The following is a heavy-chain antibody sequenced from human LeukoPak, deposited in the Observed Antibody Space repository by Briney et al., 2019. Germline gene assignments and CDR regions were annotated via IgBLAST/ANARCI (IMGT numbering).Heavy chain of an antibody. CDR2: VHLDGRT. Sequence: PSETLSLTCGVSGGSISSTNRWTWIRQPPGKGLEWIGEVHLDGRTIYNPSLESRLTMSVDLSENHISLKLNSVTAADTAVYYCAREGGFYRPLDYTGQGTLVTVSS. D-gene: IGHD3-3*01. CDR1: GGSISSTNR. CDR3: AREGGFYRPLDY. V-gene: IGHV4-4*02. J-gene: IGHJ4*02.